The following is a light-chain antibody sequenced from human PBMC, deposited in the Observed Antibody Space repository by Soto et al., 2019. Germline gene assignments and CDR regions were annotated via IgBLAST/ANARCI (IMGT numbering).Light chain of an antibody. CDR1: QSVSSF. Sequence: PGDRATLSCRPSQSVSSFLAWYRQKPGQPPRRLIYDVSNRAAGIPARFSGSGSGTDFTLTISSLEPEDFAVYYCQQRTDWPPVYTFGQGTKLEIK. V-gene: IGKV3-11*01. CDR3: QQRTDWPPVYT. CDR2: DVS. J-gene: IGKJ2*01.